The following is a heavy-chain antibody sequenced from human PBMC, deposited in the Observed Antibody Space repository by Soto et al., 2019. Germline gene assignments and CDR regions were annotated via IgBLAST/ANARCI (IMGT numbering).Heavy chain of an antibody. CDR2: ISAHNGNT. CDR3: ARGRDGDY. V-gene: IGHV1-18*01. J-gene: IGHJ4*02. D-gene: IGHD6-6*01. Sequence: QVHLVQSGAEVKKPGASVKVSCKGSGYGFTTYGITWVRQAPGQGLEWMAWISAHNGNTNYAQKLQGRVTVTRDTSTGTAYMEPRSPRADYRAVYYCARGRDGDYWGQGALVTVSS. CDR1: GYGFTTYG.